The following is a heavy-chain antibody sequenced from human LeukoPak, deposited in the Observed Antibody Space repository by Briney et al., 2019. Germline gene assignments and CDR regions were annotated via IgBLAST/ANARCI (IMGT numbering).Heavy chain of an antibody. CDR1: GFTFSSYG. CDR3: ARGPPLNFWSGYYYYYYYGMDV. Sequence: GRSLRLSCAASGFTFSSYGMHWVRQAPGKGLEWVAVIWYDGSNKYYADSVKGRFTISRDNSKNTLYLQMNSLRAEDTAVYYCARGPPLNFWSGYYYYYYYGMDVWGQGTTVTVSS. J-gene: IGHJ6*02. V-gene: IGHV3-33*01. CDR2: IWYDGSNK. D-gene: IGHD3-3*01.